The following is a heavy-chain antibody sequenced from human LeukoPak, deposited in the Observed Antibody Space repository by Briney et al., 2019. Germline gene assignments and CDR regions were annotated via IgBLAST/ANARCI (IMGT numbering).Heavy chain of an antibody. CDR2: IYHSGGT. Sequence: SETLSLTCVVSGASISSGGYSWSWIRQPPGKGLEWIGCIYHSGGTHYNPSLKSRVTMSVDMSKNQISLNLNSVTAANTAVYYCARDXXGSSTWGPGTLVTVSS. CDR1: GASISSGGYS. CDR3: ARDXXGSST. D-gene: IGHD6-6*01. J-gene: IGHJ5*02. V-gene: IGHV4-30-2*01.